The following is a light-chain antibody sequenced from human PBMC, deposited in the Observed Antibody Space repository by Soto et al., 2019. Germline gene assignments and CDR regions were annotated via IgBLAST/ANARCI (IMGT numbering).Light chain of an antibody. CDR2: AVS. CDR1: SSDVGGYNS. J-gene: IGLJ2*01. V-gene: IGLV2-8*01. CDR3: SSYSGSINVV. Sequence: QPALTQPPSASGSPGQSVTISCTGTSSDVGGYNSVSWYQHHPGKAPKLMIYAVSRRPSRVPDRFSGSKSGNTASLTVSGLQAEDEADYYCSSYSGSINVVFGGGTKVTVL.